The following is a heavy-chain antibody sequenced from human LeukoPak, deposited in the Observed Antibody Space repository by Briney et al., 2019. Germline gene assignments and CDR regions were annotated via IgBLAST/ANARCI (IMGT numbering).Heavy chain of an antibody. J-gene: IGHJ2*01. Sequence: GGSLRLSCAASGFTFSSYSMNWVRQAPGKGLEWLSYISSTSGTIYYADSVKGRFTISRDNAKNSLFLQMNSLRVGDTALYYCTRPGAAAGPRYYYDFWGHGTLVTVSS. CDR3: TRPGAAAGPRYYYDF. CDR2: ISSTSGTI. V-gene: IGHV3-48*01. D-gene: IGHD6-13*01. CDR1: GFTFSSYS.